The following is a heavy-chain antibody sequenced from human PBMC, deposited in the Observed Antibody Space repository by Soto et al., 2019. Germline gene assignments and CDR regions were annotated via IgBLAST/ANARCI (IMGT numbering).Heavy chain of an antibody. J-gene: IGHJ4*02. D-gene: IGHD6-13*01. Sequence: EVQLVESGGGLVQPGGSLRLSCAASGFTFSSYAMHWVRQAPGKGLEYVSAISSNGGSTHYANSVKGRFSISRDNSKNTLYLQMCSLRAEDMAVYYCARLNPIAAAFDYWGQGTLFTVSS. CDR3: ARLNPIAAAFDY. V-gene: IGHV3-64*01. CDR1: GFTFSSYA. CDR2: ISSNGGST.